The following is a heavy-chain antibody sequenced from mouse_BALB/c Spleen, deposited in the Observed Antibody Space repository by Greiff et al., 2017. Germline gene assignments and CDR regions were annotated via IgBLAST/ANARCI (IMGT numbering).Heavy chain of an antibody. J-gene: IGHJ3*01. CDR1: GFTFSSYA. Sequence: EVKVVESGGGLVKPGGSLKLSCAASGFTFSSYAMSWVRQSPEKRLEWVAEISSGGSYTYYPDTVTGRFTISRDNAKNTLYLEMSSLRSEDTAMYYCARGRYAAYWGQGTLVTVSA. CDR3: ARGRYAAY. D-gene: IGHD2-10*02. V-gene: IGHV5-9-4*01. CDR2: ISSGGSYT.